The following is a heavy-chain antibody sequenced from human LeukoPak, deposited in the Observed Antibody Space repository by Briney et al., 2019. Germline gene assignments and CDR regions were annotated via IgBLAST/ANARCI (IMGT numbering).Heavy chain of an antibody. CDR1: GFTFSSYA. V-gene: IGHV3-23*01. CDR2: ISGSGGST. D-gene: IGHD6-19*01. Sequence: PGGSLRLSCAASGFTFSSYAMSWVRQAPGKGLEWVSAISGSGGSTYYADCVKSRFTISRDNSKNTLYLQMNSLRAEDTAVYYCAKKGYSSGSETFDYWGQGTLVTVSS. CDR3: AKKGYSSGSETFDY. J-gene: IGHJ4*02.